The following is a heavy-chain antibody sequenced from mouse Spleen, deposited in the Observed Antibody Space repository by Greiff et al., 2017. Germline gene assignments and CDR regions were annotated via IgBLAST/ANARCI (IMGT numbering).Heavy chain of an antibody. J-gene: IGHJ4*01. CDR2: IDPSDSYT. Sequence: VQLQQPGAELVMPGASVKLSCKASGYTFTSYWMHWVKQRPGQGLEWIGEIDPSDSYTNYNQKFKGKATLTVDKSSSTAYMQLSSLTSEDSAVYYCASPSGSNAMDYWGQGTSVTVSS. CDR1: GYTFTSYW. V-gene: IGHV1-69*01. CDR3: ASPSGSNAMDY. D-gene: IGHD6-1*01.